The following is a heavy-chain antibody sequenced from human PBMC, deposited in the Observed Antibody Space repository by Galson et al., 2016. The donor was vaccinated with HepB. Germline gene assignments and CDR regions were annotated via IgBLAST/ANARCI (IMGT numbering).Heavy chain of an antibody. CDR2: MSHDENNE. D-gene: IGHD3-3*01. CDR3: TRVGFGVILGDAFDI. Sequence: SLRLSCAASGFSIGGYAMHWVRQAPGKGLEWVAFMSHDENNEQYPDSVKGRFAISRDNPRNMLYLQMNNLRIEDAAVYYCTRVGFGVILGDAFDIWGRGTMVTVSS. V-gene: IGHV3-30*09. J-gene: IGHJ3*02. CDR1: GFSIGGYA.